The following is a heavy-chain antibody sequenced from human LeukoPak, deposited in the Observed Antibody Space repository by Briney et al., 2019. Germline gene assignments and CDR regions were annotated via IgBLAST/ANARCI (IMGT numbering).Heavy chain of an antibody. CDR2: INPNSGGT. D-gene: IGHD3-16*02. CDR1: GYIFSHYY. Sequence: ASLKVSCKASGYIFSHYYMHWVRQAPGQGLEWMGWINPNSGGTNYAQKFQGRVTMTRDTSISTAYMELSRLRSDDTAVYYCARGARLRLGELSLFPYWGQGTLVTVSS. CDR3: ARGARLRLGELSLFPY. V-gene: IGHV1-2*02. J-gene: IGHJ4*02.